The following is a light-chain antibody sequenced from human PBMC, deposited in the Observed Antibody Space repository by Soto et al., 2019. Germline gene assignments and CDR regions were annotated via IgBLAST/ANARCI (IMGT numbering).Light chain of an antibody. J-gene: IGKJ4*02. CDR1: QSISNN. CDR2: AAS. Sequence: DIQMTRSPSSLSASVGDRVTITCRASQSISNNLYWYQQKPGKAPLLLIYAASSLQSGDPSRFSGSGEGTDFTLVINSLQPEEFTTYYCQQSYRTPLTFGGGTKVDIK. V-gene: IGKV1-39*01. CDR3: QQSYRTPLT.